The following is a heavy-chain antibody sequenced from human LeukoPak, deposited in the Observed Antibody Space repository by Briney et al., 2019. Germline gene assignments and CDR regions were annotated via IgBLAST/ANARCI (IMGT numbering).Heavy chain of an antibody. Sequence: GGSLRLSCAASGFTFSSDAMSWVRQAPGKGLEWVSAISGSGGSTYYADSVKGRFTISRDNSKNTLYLQMNSLRAEDTAVYYCARYISGSHYRGVYWGQGTLVTVSS. CDR1: GFTFSSDA. D-gene: IGHD1-26*01. J-gene: IGHJ4*02. V-gene: IGHV3-23*01. CDR2: ISGSGGST. CDR3: ARYISGSHYRGVY.